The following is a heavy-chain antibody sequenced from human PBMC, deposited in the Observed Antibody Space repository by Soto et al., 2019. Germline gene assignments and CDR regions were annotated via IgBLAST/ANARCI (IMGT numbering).Heavy chain of an antibody. Sequence: PSETLSLTCTVSGGSISSGGYYWSWIRQHPGKGLEWIGYIYYSGSTYYNPSLKSRVTISVDTSKNQFSLKLSSVTAADTAMYYCARGMTTVTTYDYWGHGTLVTVSS. V-gene: IGHV4-31*03. J-gene: IGHJ4*01. CDR2: IYYSGST. D-gene: IGHD4-17*01. CDR1: GGSISSGGYY. CDR3: ARGMTTVTTYDY.